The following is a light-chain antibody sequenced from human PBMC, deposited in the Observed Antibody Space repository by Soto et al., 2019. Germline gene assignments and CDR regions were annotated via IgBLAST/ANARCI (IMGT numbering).Light chain of an antibody. CDR3: QKYTRAPWT. CDR1: QGISNY. J-gene: IGKJ1*01. Sequence: DIQMTQSPSSLSASVGDRVTITCRASQGISNYLAWYQQKPGKAPKLLIYAASTLQSGVPCWFSGSGSGTDVILTVSSMQPEYAATYCLQKYTRAPWTFFPGTKVAIK. CDR2: AAS. V-gene: IGKV1-27*01.